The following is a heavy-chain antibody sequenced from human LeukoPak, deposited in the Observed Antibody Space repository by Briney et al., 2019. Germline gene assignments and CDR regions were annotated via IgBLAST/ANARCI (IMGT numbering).Heavy chain of an antibody. J-gene: IGHJ4*02. D-gene: IGHD2-8*01. CDR3: ARDPGGVVYFDY. Sequence: GGSLRLSCAASGFTFSNYAMSWVRQAPGKGLEWVSGISGSGGSTYYADSVGRFSISRDNSNNTLYLQMNTLRAEDTAVYYCARDPGGVVYFDYWGQGTLVTVSS. CDR1: GFTFSNYA. CDR2: ISGSGGST. V-gene: IGHV3-23*01.